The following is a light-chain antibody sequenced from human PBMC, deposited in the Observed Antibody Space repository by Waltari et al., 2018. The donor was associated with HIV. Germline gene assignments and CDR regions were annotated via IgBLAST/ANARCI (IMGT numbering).Light chain of an antibody. J-gene: IGLJ1*01. V-gene: IGLV2-11*01. CDR3: CAYAGSLLYV. CDR2: DVT. Sequence: QSALTQPRSVSGSPGQSVTISCTGTSSDIVGYTYVSWYQQHPGIAPKLMIYDVTMRPSGVPDRVSGSKSGNSASLTISGLQGEDDADYYCCAYAGSLLYVFGTGTKVTVL. CDR1: SSDIVGYTY.